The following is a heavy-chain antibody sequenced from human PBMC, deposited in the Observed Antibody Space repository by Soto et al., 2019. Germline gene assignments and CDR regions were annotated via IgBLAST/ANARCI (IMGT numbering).Heavy chain of an antibody. CDR1: GGSFSGYY. D-gene: IGHD3-16*02. J-gene: IGHJ3*02. CDR3: ARGRLYDYVWGSYRHNVVRAFDI. CDR2: INHSGST. Sequence: KASETLSLTCAVYGGSFSGYYWSWIRQPPGKGLEWIGEINHSGSTNYNPSLKSRVTISVDTSKNQFSLKLSSVTAADTAVYYCARGRLYDYVWGSYRHNVVRAFDIWGQGIMVTVSS. V-gene: IGHV4-34*01.